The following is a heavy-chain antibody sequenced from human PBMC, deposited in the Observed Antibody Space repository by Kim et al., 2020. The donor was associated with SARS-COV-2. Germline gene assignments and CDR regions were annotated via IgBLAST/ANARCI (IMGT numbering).Heavy chain of an antibody. Sequence: GGSLRLSCAGSGFTFSSYWMHWVRQAPGKGPVWVSYINRDGSATNYVDSVKGRFTVSRDNAKNTVYLQMNSLRAEDTAVYYCVRVGGYGYFDYWGQGTLV. J-gene: IGHJ4*02. CDR1: GFTFSSYW. CDR3: VRVGGYGYFDY. D-gene: IGHD5-12*01. CDR2: INRDGSAT. V-gene: IGHV3-74*01.